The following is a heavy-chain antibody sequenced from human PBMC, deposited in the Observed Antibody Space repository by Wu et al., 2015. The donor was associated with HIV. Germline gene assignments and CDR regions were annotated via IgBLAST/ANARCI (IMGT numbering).Heavy chain of an antibody. CDR1: GGTFSSYA. CDR3: AGEEAYSSGWDERHGAFDI. Sequence: QVQLVQSGAEVKKPGSSVKVSCKASGGTFSSYAISWVRQAPGQGLEWMGRIIPIFGTANYAQKFQGRVTITADESTSTAYMELSSLRSEDTAVYYCAGEEAYSSGWDERHGAFDIVGPRGQVVTVSS. CDR2: IIPIFGTA. J-gene: IGHJ3*02. D-gene: IGHD6-19*01. V-gene: IGHV1-69*13.